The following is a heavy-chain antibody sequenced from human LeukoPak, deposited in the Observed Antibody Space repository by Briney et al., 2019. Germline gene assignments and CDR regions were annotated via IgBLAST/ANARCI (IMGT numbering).Heavy chain of an antibody. D-gene: IGHD2-21*01. CDR1: GFTFSSYW. Sequence: PGGSLRLSCTASGFTFSSYWMSWVRQAPGKGLEWVANIKQDESEKFYVDSVKGRFTISRDNAKNSLYLQMNSLRAEDAAVYYCAKAPVTTCSGAYCYPFDYWGQGTLVTVSS. J-gene: IGHJ4*02. CDR3: AKAPVTTCSGAYCYPFDY. V-gene: IGHV3-7*03. CDR2: IKQDESEK.